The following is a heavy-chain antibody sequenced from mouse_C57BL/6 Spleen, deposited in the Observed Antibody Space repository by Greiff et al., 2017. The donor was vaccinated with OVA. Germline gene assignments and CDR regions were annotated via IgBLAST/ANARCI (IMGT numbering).Heavy chain of an antibody. D-gene: IGHD1-1*01. CDR1: GYSFTSYY. V-gene: IGHV1-66*01. CDR3: ARAGDYYDWYFDD. J-gene: IGHJ1*03. CDR2: LYPGSGYT. Sequence: VKLMESGPELVKPGASVKISCKASGYSFTSYYIHWVQQRPGQGLEWIGWLYPGSGYTKYTEKFKGKATLTADTSYSTANMQLRSRTSEDSAVYYCARAGDYYDWYFDDWGTGTTVTVSS.